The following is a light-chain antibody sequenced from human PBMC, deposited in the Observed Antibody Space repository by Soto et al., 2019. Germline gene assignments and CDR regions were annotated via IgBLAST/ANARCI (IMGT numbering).Light chain of an antibody. CDR2: DAS. CDR1: QSVSTY. V-gene: IGKV3-11*01. J-gene: IGKJ4*01. CDR3: QHRSNWPLT. Sequence: EILLTQSPATLSLSPGERATLSCRASQSVSTYLAWYQQKPGQAPRLLIYDASNRATGIPARFSGGGSGADFTLTISSLEPEDFAVYYCQHRSNWPLTFGGGTKVEIK.